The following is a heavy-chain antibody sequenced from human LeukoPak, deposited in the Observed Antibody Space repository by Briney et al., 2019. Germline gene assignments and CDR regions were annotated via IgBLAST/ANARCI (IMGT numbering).Heavy chain of an antibody. Sequence: SETLSLTCTVSGGSISSSSYYWGWIRQPPGKGLEWIGSIYYSGSTYYNPSLKSRVTISVDTSKNQFSLKLSSVTAADTAVYYCARESVYDYVWGSYRYFDYWGQGTLVTVSS. CDR3: ARESVYDYVWGSYRYFDY. J-gene: IGHJ4*02. CDR2: IYYSGST. V-gene: IGHV4-39*07. CDR1: GGSISSSSYY. D-gene: IGHD3-16*02.